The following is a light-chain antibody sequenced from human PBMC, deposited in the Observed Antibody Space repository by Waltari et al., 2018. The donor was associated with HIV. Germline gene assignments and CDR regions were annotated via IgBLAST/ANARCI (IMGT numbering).Light chain of an antibody. CDR2: WAA. V-gene: IGKV4-1*01. J-gene: IGKJ4*01. CDR3: QQYYNTPLT. Sequence: DIVMTQSPDSLAVSLGERATLNCRSSQSIFDRSNSKNYLAWYQQKPGQPPKLLMVWAAARESGVPYRFSGSGSGTDFTLTISSLQAEDVATYYCQQYYNTPLTFGGGTKVEI. CDR1: QSIFDRSNSKNY.